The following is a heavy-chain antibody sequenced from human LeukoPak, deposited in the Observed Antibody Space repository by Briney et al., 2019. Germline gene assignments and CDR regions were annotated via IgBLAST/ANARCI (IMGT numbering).Heavy chain of an antibody. J-gene: IGHJ4*02. Sequence: GSALRLSCAASGFPFSGSGMHWVRQAPCRGLEWVAIIWYDGSNQYYADSVKGRFTISRDNSKNTLYLQMNSLRAEDTAVYYCAKDEGDYWGQGTLVTVSS. V-gene: IGHV3-33*06. CDR1: GFPFSGSG. CDR2: IWYDGSNQ. CDR3: AKDEGDY.